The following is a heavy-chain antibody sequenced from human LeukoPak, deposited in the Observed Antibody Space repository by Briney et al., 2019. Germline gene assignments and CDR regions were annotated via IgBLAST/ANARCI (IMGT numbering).Heavy chain of an antibody. Sequence: GGSLRLSCTASGVDVSGNYVTWVRQAPGKGLEWVSHIHTSGTTFYADSVKGRFTISRDHSKNTLYLQMHSLRAEDTAVYYCARDFVAAPTVWGQGTTVTVSS. D-gene: IGHD6-13*01. J-gene: IGHJ6*02. CDR1: GVDVSGNY. CDR3: ARDFVAAPTV. CDR2: IHTSGTT. V-gene: IGHV3-66*01.